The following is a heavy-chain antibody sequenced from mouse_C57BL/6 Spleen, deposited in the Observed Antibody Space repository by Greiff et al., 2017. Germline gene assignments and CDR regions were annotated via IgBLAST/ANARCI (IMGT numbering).Heavy chain of an antibody. Sequence: EVKLVESGGGLVKPGGSLKLSCAASGFTFSSYAMSWVRQTPEKRLEWVATISDGGSYTYYPDNVKGRFTISSDNAKNNLYLQMSHLKSEDTAMYYCARGDGNYVDYYAMDYWGQGTSVTVSS. CDR2: ISDGGSYT. CDR3: ARGDGNYVDYYAMDY. J-gene: IGHJ4*01. D-gene: IGHD2-1*01. CDR1: GFTFSSYA. V-gene: IGHV5-4*03.